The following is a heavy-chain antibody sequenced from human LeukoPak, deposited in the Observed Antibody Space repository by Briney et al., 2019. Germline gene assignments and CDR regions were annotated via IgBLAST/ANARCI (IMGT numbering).Heavy chain of an antibody. D-gene: IGHD5-18*01. V-gene: IGHV4-59*01. CDR2: IYYSGST. J-gene: IGHJ3*02. CDR1: GGSISSYY. CDR3: ARSEYSYGADAFDI. Sequence: LETLSLTCTVSGGSISSYYWSWIRQPTGKGLEWIGYIYYSGSTNYSPSLKSRVTISVDTSKNQFSLKLSSVTAADTAVYYCARSEYSYGADAFDIWGQGTMVTVSS.